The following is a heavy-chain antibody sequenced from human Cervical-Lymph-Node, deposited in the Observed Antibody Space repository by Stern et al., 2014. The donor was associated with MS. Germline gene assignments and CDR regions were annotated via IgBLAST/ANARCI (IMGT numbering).Heavy chain of an antibody. CDR2: IWYDGSNK. J-gene: IGHJ6*02. CDR3: ARDQWGSSSGVDV. Sequence: QVQLVESGGGVVQPGRSLRLSCAASGFTFSSYGMHWVRQAPGKGLEWVAVIWYDGSNKYYADSVKGRFTISRDNSKNTLYLQMNSLRAEDTAVYYCARDQWGSSSGVDVWGQGTTVTVSS. V-gene: IGHV3-33*01. D-gene: IGHD6-6*01. CDR1: GFTFSSYG.